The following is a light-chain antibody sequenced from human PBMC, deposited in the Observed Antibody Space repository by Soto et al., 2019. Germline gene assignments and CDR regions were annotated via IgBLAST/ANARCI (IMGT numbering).Light chain of an antibody. CDR3: MQALQRPPWT. Sequence: DIVMTQSPLSLPVTPGEPASISCRSSQSLQHTFGYNYLDWYLQKPGQSPQFLIYLGSKRAPGVPDRFSGSGSGTNFTRKISRVEAEDLGVYYCMQALQRPPWTFGQGTTVEIK. V-gene: IGKV2-28*01. CDR2: LGS. J-gene: IGKJ1*01. CDR1: QSLQHTFGYNY.